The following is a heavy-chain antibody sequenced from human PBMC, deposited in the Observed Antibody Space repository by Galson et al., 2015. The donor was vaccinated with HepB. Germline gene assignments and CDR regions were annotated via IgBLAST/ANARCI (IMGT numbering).Heavy chain of an antibody. D-gene: IGHD2-2*01. Sequence: SLRLSCAASGFAFGTHSMTWVRQAPGKGLQWVSTITAGGRTTYAESVTGRFTVSRDNSNNGVYLQMNSLTVADTAIYYCAKGIERRLTTMTSHNYLDHWGRGALVTVSS. CDR3: AKGIERRLTTMTSHNYLDH. V-gene: IGHV3-23*01. CDR2: ITAGGRT. J-gene: IGHJ4*02. CDR1: GFAFGTHS.